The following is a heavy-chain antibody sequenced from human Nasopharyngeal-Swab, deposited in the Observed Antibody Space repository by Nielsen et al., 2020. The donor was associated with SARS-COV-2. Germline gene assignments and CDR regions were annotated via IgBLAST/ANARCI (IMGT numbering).Heavy chain of an antibody. CDR3: VHCSGGSCYSGFDH. V-gene: IGHV3-30*03. D-gene: IGHD2-15*01. Sequence: GESLKISCAASGFTFSSYDMHWVRQAPGKGLEWVAVVSHDGSNKYYADSVKGRLTISRDNSKNTLFLQMSSLRGEDTAVYYCVHCSGGSCYSGFDHWGQGTLVTVSS. J-gene: IGHJ4*02. CDR1: GFTFSSYD. CDR2: VSHDGSNK.